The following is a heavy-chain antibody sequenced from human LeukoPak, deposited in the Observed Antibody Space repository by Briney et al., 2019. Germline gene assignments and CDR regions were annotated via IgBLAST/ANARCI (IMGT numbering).Heavy chain of an antibody. V-gene: IGHV4-34*01. CDR1: GGSFRGYY. CDR2: INHSGST. CDR3: AKGYSGYDLDY. Sequence: KASENLSLTCAVYGGSFRGYYWSWVRQPPGKGLEWIGEINHSGSTNYNPSLKSRVTISVDTSKNQFSLKLSSVTAADTAVYYCAKGYSGYDLDYWGQGTLVTVSS. J-gene: IGHJ4*02. D-gene: IGHD5-12*01.